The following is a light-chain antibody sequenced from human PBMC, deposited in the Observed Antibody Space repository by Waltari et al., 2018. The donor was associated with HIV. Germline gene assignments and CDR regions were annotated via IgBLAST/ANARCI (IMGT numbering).Light chain of an antibody. Sequence: EVLLTQSPATLSVSPGERVTLSCRASQSVSSSLAWYQLKPGQAPRLLIYGASTRASGVPARFTATGSGTQFTLTVSNLQSDDFALYFCLQSDKWTRTFGQGTKLEIK. J-gene: IGKJ1*01. CDR2: GAS. CDR1: QSVSSS. CDR3: LQSDKWTRT. V-gene: IGKV3-15*01.